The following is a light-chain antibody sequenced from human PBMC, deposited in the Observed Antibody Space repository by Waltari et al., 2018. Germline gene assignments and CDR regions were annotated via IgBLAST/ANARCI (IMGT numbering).Light chain of an antibody. CDR3: QHYVRLPAT. CDR1: PSVSRS. Sequence: IVLTHSPGTLSLSPGERATLSCRASPSVSRSLAWYQQKPGQAPKLLIYGASTRATGIPDRFTGSGSGTDFSLTISSLEPEDVAIYFCQHYVRLPATFGQGTKVEIK. CDR2: GAS. V-gene: IGKV3-20*01. J-gene: IGKJ1*01.